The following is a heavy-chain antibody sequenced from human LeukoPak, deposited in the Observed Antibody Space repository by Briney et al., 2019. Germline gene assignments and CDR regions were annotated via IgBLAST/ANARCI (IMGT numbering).Heavy chain of an antibody. CDR1: GDSLNTYY. V-gene: IGHV4-59*01. Sequence: SETLSLTCTVSGDSLNTYYWTWIRQTPGKELEWIGFVPSSGTSNYNPSLKSRVSISIDTSKNQFSLALTSVTPADTAVYYCARVVRGVVTSNWFDPWGQGTLVSVSS. CDR2: VPSSGTS. CDR3: ARVVRGVVTSNWFDP. D-gene: IGHD2-21*02. J-gene: IGHJ5*02.